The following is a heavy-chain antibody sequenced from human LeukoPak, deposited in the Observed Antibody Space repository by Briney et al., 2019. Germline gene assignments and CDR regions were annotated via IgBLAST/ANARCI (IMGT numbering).Heavy chain of an antibody. CDR1: GFTFSDYY. CDR2: SRNKAFSYAT. J-gene: IGHJ5*02. CDR3: ARDDGGSYDH. V-gene: IGHV3-72*01. D-gene: IGHD3-16*01. Sequence: PGGSLRLSCAASGFTFSDYYMDWVRQSTEKGLEWVGRSRNKAFSYATEYAPSVKGRFTISREESRNSLYLQINSLGIDVTAVYYCARDDGGSYDHWGQGTLVTVSS.